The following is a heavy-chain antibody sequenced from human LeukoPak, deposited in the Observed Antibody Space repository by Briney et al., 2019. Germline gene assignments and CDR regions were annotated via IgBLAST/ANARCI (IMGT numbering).Heavy chain of an antibody. D-gene: IGHD5-18*01. CDR3: ARGGYSYGLGAEYFQH. J-gene: IGHJ1*01. CDR2: INPNSGGT. CDR1: GYTFTGYY. Sequence: EASVKVSCKASGYTFTGYYMHWVRQAPGQGLEWMGWINPNSGGTNYAQKFQGRVTMTRDTSISTAYMELSRLRSDDTAVYYCARGGYSYGLGAEYFQHWGQGTLVTVSS. V-gene: IGHV1-2*02.